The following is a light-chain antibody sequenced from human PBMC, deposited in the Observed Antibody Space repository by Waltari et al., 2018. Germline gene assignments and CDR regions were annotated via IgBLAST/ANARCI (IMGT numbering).Light chain of an antibody. V-gene: IGLV2-14*01. Sequence: QSALTQPASVSGSLGQSITISCPGTSSDVGGYNYVSWYQQHPGKAPKLMIYDVSKRPSGVSNRFSGSKSGNTASLTISGLQAEDEADYYCSSYTSSSTYVFGTGTKVTVL. CDR2: DVS. J-gene: IGLJ1*01. CDR3: SSYTSSSTYV. CDR1: SSDVGGYNY.